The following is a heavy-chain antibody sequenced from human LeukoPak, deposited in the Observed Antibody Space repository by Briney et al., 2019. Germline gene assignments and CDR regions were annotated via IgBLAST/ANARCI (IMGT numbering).Heavy chain of an antibody. CDR2: INHSGST. J-gene: IGHJ5*02. V-gene: IGHV4-34*01. D-gene: IGHD1-26*01. CDR1: GGSFSGYY. Sequence: SETLSLTCAVYGGSFSGYYWSWIRQPPGKGLEWIGEINHSGSTNYNPSLKSRVTISVDTSKNQFSLKLSSVTAADTAVYYCAREGVVGATGSGGPDNWFDPWGQGTLVTVSS. CDR3: AREGVVGATGSGGPDNWFDP.